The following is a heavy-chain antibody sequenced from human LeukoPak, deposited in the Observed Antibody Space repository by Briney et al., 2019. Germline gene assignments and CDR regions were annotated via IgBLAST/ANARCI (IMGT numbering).Heavy chain of an antibody. J-gene: IGHJ2*01. V-gene: IGHV4-59*08. Sequence: SETLSLTCTVSGGSIISSYWNWIRQPPGKGLEWIGYIYSSGITNYNPSLKSRGTISIATSRNQSSLRLNSVTAADTAIYYCARRAYYDTSGYYPTSGYFDLWGRGTLVTVSS. CDR2: IYSSGIT. CDR3: ARRAYYDTSGYYPTSGYFDL. CDR1: GGSIISSY. D-gene: IGHD3-22*01.